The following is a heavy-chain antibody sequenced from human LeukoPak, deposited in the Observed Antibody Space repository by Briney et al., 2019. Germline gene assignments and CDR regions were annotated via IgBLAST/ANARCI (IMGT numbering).Heavy chain of an antibody. J-gene: IGHJ3*02. CDR3: ARTVAGDNDAFDI. Sequence: GASVKVSCKASGYTFTGYYMHWLRQAPGQGLEWMGRINPNSGGTNYAQKFQGRVTMTRDTSISTAYMELSRLRSDDTAVYYCARTVAGDNDAFDIWGQGTMVTVSS. V-gene: IGHV1-2*06. D-gene: IGHD6-19*01. CDR1: GYTFTGYY. CDR2: INPNSGGT.